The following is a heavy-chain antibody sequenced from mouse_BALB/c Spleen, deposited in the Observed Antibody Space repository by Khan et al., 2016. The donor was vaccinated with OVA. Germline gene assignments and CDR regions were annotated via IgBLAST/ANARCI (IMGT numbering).Heavy chain of an antibody. CDR1: GYTFTEYT. CDR3: SRDGAYYRYSWFAY. J-gene: IGHJ3*01. D-gene: IGHD2-14*01. CDR2: IIPNSGGT. Sequence: VQLQQSGPELVKSGASVKISCKTSGYTFTEYTMHWVKQSHGKSLEWIGGIIPNSGGTRYNQKFKGKATLTVDKSSSTAYMELRSLTSEDSAVYYCSRDGAYYRYSWFAYWGQGTLVTVSA. V-gene: IGHV1-18*01.